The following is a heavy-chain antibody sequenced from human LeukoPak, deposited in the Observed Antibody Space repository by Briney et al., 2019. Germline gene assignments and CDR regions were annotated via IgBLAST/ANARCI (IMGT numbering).Heavy chain of an antibody. CDR2: IYVTGT. D-gene: IGHD3-16*02. V-gene: IGHV4-59*08. Sequence: SETLSLTCTVSGGSIGTYYWSWIRQSPGKGLEWIGYIYVTGTRYNPYLQRRVTIPVDRSRNQFFLKMSSVTAADPAVYYCARHIGGGIEDMDVWGKGTKVIVSS. CDR3: ARHIGGGIEDMDV. CDR1: GGSIGTYY. J-gene: IGHJ6*03.